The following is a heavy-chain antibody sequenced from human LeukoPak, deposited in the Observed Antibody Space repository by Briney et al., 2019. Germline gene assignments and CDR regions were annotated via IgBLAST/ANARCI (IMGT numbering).Heavy chain of an antibody. CDR2: IYYSGST. CDR1: SGSISSGDYY. D-gene: IGHD3-10*01. J-gene: IGHJ3*02. V-gene: IGHV4-30-4*08. Sequence: PSETLSLTCTVSSGSISSGDYYWSWIRQPPGKGLEWIGYIYYSGSTYYNPSLKSRVTISVDTSKNQFSLKLSSVTAADTAVYYCARTPIWFGVTDAFDIWGQGTMVTVSS. CDR3: ARTPIWFGVTDAFDI.